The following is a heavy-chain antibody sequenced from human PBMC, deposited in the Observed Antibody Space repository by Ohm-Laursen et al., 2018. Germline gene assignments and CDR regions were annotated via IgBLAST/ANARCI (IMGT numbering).Heavy chain of an antibody. D-gene: IGHD6-19*01. CDR1: GFTFDDYA. CDR3: AKGGYSSGWYFNWFDP. V-gene: IGHV3-9*01. Sequence: SLRLSCAASGFTFDDYAMHWVRQAPGKGLEWVSGISWNSGSIGYADSVKGRFTISRDNAKNSLYLQMNSLRAEDTALYYCAKGGYSSGWYFNWFDPRGQGTLVTVSS. CDR2: ISWNSGSI. J-gene: IGHJ5*02.